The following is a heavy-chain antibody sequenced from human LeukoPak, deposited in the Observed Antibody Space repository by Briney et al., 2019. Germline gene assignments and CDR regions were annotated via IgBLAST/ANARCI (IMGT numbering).Heavy chain of an antibody. Sequence: PSETLSLTCTVSGGSISSYYWSWIRQPPGKGLEWIGYIYYSGSTNYNPSLKSRVTISVDTSKNQFSLKLSSVTAADTAVYYCGRDLEGPFDYWGQGTLVTVSS. CDR1: GGSISSYY. J-gene: IGHJ4*02. CDR2: IYYSGST. V-gene: IGHV4-59*01. CDR3: GRDLEGPFDY.